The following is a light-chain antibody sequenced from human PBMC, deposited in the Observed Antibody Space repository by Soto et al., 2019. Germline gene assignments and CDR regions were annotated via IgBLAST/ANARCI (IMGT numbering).Light chain of an antibody. CDR3: QSSDSILSGYVV. CDR1: SSNIGADYD. CDR2: GNS. J-gene: IGLJ2*01. Sequence: QLVLTQPPSVSGAPGQRVTISCTGSSSNIGADYDVHWYQQVPGKAPKYLIYGNSNRPSGVPDRFSGSKSGTSASLAITGLQAEDEADYYCQSSDSILSGYVVFGGGTKVTVL. V-gene: IGLV1-40*01.